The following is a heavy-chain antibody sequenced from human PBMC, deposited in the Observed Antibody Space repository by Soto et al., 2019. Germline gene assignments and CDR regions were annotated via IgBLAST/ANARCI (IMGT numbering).Heavy chain of an antibody. CDR1: GFTFSSYG. J-gene: IGHJ4*02. Sequence: GGSLRLSCAASGFTFSSYGMHWVRQAPGKGLEFVAVISYDLSNKYYADAVKGRFTICRYKSKNTVYLQMNSLRAEDTAVYYCAYWSGAVDDYWGQGTLVTVSS. CDR2: ISYDLSNK. CDR3: AYWSGAVDDY. V-gene: IGHV3-30*03. D-gene: IGHD2-8*02.